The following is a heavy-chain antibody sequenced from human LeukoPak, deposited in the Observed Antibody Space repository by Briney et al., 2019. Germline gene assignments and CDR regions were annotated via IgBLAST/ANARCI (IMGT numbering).Heavy chain of an antibody. CDR2: IKQDGSDK. V-gene: IGHV3-7*02. D-gene: IGHD2-15*01. J-gene: IGHJ4*02. CDR3: ARQAGCSGGGSCYYFDY. CDR1: GFTFSSYW. Sequence: GGSLRLSCAASGFTFSSYWMSWVRQAPGKGLEWVANIKQDGSDKYYVDSVKGRFTISRDNAKSSLWLQMNSLRAEDTAVYYCARQAGCSGGGSCYYFDYWGQGTLVTVSS.